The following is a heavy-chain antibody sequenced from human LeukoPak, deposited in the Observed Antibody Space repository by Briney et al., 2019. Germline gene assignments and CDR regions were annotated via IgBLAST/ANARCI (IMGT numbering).Heavy chain of an antibody. J-gene: IGHJ4*02. V-gene: IGHV3-21*01. CDR1: AFTFSTHT. D-gene: IGHD6-13*01. Sequence: GGSLRLSCAASAFTFSTHTMKWFRQAPGEGLEWVSSISSSSYYILYADSVKGRFTISRDNAKNSLFLQMNRLRAEDTAMYYCARVTGGSSWYGAADYWGQGTLVTVSS. CDR3: ARVTGGSSWYGAADY. CDR2: ISSSSYYI.